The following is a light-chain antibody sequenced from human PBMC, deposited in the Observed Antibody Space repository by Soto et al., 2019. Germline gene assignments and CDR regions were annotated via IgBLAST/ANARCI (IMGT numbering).Light chain of an antibody. CDR2: GAS. CDR3: QQYGSSPLT. J-gene: IGKJ4*01. CDR1: QSVSRSY. Sequence: EIVLTQSPGTLSLSPGERATLSCRASQSVSRSYLAWYQQKPGQAPRLLIYGASSRATGIPDRFSGSGSGTDFTITISRLEPEDFAVYYCQQYGSSPLTFGGGNKVKIK. V-gene: IGKV3-20*01.